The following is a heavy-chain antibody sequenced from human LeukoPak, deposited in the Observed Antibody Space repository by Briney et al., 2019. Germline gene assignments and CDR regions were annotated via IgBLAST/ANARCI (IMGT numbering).Heavy chain of an antibody. CDR1: GFTVSSNY. CDR2: IYSGGTM. J-gene: IGHJ4*02. Sequence: PGGSLRLSCVASGFTVSSNYMSWVRQAPGKGLEWVSVIYSGGTMFYADSVKDRFTISRDNSKNTVYLQMNSLRAEDTAVYYCARGGCGGDCYSDFDYWGQGTLVTVSS. D-gene: IGHD2-21*02. CDR3: ARGGCGGDCYSDFDY. V-gene: IGHV3-53*01.